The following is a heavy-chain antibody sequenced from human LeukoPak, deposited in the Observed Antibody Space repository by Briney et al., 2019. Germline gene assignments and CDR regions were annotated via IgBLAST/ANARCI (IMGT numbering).Heavy chain of an antibody. CDR2: VQYSGST. J-gene: IGHJ4*02. CDR3: TRRRGGTSSRDY. Sequence: PSETLSLTCTVSGGSISYYYWAWIRQPPGQGLEWIGNVQYSGSTYYNPSLKSRVTISLDTSKNQFSLRLSSVTAADTSMYYCTRRRGGTSSRDYWGQGTLVTVSS. D-gene: IGHD6-13*01. V-gene: IGHV4-39*01. CDR1: GGSISYYY.